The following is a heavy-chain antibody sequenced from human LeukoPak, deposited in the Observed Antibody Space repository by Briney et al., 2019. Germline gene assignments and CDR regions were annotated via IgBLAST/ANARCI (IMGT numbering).Heavy chain of an antibody. Sequence: ASVKVSCKVSGYTLTELSMHWVRQAPGKGLEWMGGFDPEDGETIYAQKFQGRVTMTEDTSTDTAYMELSSLRSEDTAVYYCATSYRFYDSSGYPYWGQGTLVTVSS. CDR3: ATSYRFYDSSGYPY. CDR1: GYTLTELS. D-gene: IGHD3-22*01. V-gene: IGHV1-24*01. J-gene: IGHJ4*02. CDR2: FDPEDGET.